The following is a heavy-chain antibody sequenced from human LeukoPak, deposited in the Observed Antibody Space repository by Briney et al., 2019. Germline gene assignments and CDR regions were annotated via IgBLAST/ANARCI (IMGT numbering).Heavy chain of an antibody. CDR3: ARGGNWNGLLDY. D-gene: IGHD1-1*01. V-gene: IGHV4-61*02. Sequence: SETLSLTCTVSGGSISSGSYYWSWIRQPAGKGLEWIGRIYTSGSTNYNPSLKSRVTISVDTSKNQFSLKLSSVTAADTAVYYCARGGNWNGLLDYWGQGTLVTVSS. CDR1: GGSISSGSYY. CDR2: IYTSGST. J-gene: IGHJ4*02.